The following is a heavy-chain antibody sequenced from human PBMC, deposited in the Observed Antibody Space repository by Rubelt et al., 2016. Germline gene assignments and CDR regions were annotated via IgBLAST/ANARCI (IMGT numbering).Heavy chain of an antibody. D-gene: IGHD1-26*01. J-gene: IGHJ4*02. CDR2: IYYSGST. CDR1: GGSFSGYY. V-gene: IGHV4-34*11. CDR3: ASSYLGSYRDY. Sequence: QVQLQQWGAGLLKPSETLSLTCAVYGGSFSGYYWSWIRQPPGMGLEWIGYIYYSGSTNYNPSLKSRVTISVDTSKNQLSLKLSSVTAADTAVYYCASSYLGSYRDYWGQGTLVTVSS.